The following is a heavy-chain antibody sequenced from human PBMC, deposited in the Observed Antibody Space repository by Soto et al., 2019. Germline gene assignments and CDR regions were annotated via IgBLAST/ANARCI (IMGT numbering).Heavy chain of an antibody. CDR3: AKDPSSISSTSPFDP. CDR2: ISYDGSNK. D-gene: IGHD2-2*01. Sequence: GSLRLSCAASVFTFSSYGMHWVRQAPGKGLEWVAVISYDGSNKYYADSVKGRFTISRDNSKNTLYLQMNSLRAEDTAVYYCAKDPSSISSTSPFDPWGQGTLVTVS. V-gene: IGHV3-30*18. J-gene: IGHJ5*02. CDR1: VFTFSSYG.